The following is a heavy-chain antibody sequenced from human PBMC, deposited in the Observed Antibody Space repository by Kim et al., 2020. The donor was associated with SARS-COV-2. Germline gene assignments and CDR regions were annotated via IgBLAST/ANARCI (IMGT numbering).Heavy chain of an antibody. D-gene: IGHD3-10*01. CDR3: ARERMTYYYGSGSYSKGYYYYYGMDV. CDR2: IYYSGST. Sequence: SETLSLTCTVSGGSISSGGYYWSWIRQHPGKGLEWIGYIYYSGSTYYNPSLKSRVTISVDTSKNQFSLKLSSMTAADTAVYYCARERMTYYYGSGSYSKGYYYYYGMDVWGQGTTVTVSS. CDR1: GGSISSGGYY. V-gene: IGHV4-31*03. J-gene: IGHJ6*02.